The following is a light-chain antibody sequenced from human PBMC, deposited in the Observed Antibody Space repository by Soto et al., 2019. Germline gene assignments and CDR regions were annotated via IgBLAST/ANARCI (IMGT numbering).Light chain of an antibody. CDR3: RPYAGTHNFL. CDR1: SSDVGSYNY. J-gene: IGLJ7*01. CDR2: EVS. V-gene: IGLV2-8*01. Sequence: QSALTQPPSASGSPGQSVTISCTGTSSDVGSYNYVSWYQQHPGKAPKLMIYEVSKRPSGVPDRFSGSKSGKTASLTVSGLQAEDEADYYGRPYAGTHNFLFGGGTQLTFL.